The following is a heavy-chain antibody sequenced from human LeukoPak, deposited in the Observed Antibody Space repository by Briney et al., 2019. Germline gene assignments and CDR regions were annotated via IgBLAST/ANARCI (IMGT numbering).Heavy chain of an antibody. J-gene: IGHJ4*02. Sequence: PGGSLRLSCAASGFTFDDYAMHWVRQAPGKGLEWVSGISWNSGSIGYADSVKGRFTISRDNAKNSLYLQMNSLRAEDTAVYYCARDDYDSSTPYYFDYWGQGILVTVSS. CDR3: ARDDYDSSTPYYFDY. D-gene: IGHD3-22*01. V-gene: IGHV3-9*01. CDR2: ISWNSGSI. CDR1: GFTFDDYA.